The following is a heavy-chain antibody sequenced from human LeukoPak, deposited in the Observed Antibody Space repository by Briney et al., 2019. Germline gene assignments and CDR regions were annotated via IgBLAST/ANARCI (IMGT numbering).Heavy chain of an antibody. D-gene: IGHD6-19*01. CDR1: GYSFTSYW. V-gene: IGHV5-51*01. Sequence: GESLKISCEGSGYSFTSYWIGWVRQMPGKGLEWMGLIYPGDSATRYSPSFQGLVTISVDKSITTAYLQWSSLKASDTAMYYCAKRRAVAGQYYFDYWGQGTQVTVSS. CDR3: AKRRAVAGQYYFDY. J-gene: IGHJ4*02. CDR2: IYPGDSAT.